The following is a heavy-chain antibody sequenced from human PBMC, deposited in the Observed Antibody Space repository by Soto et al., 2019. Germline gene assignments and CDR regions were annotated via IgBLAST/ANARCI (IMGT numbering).Heavy chain of an antibody. D-gene: IGHD6-13*01. V-gene: IGHV4-59*01. CDR3: ARDLRISPRAAAGTMPDY. Sequence: SETLSLTCTVSGGSISSYYWSWIRQPPGKGLEWIGYIYYSGSTNYNPSLKSRVTISVDTSKNQFSLKLSSVTAADTAVYYCARDLRISPRAAAGTMPDYWGQGTLVTVSS. CDR2: IYYSGST. CDR1: GGSISSYY. J-gene: IGHJ4*02.